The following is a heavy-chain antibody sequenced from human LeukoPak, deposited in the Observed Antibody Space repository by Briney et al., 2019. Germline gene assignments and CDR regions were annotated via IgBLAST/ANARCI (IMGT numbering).Heavy chain of an antibody. CDR1: GFTFSSYG. Sequence: GGSLRLSCAPSGFTFSSYGMIWVRQAPGKGLEWVSGISGSGDNTYYADSVKGRFTISRDNSKNTLYLQMNSLRAEDTVIYYCAKHYYDFWSTYHFFDYWGQGTLVTVSS. CDR2: ISGSGDNT. J-gene: IGHJ4*02. V-gene: IGHV3-23*01. CDR3: AKHYYDFWSTYHFFDY. D-gene: IGHD3-3*01.